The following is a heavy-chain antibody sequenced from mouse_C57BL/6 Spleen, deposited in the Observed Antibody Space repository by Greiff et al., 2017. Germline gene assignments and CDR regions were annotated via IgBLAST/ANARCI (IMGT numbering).Heavy chain of an antibody. D-gene: IGHD1-1*01. CDR2: IDPETGGT. Sequence: VKLMESGAELVRPGASVTLSCKASGYTFTDYEMHWVKQTPVHGLEWIGAIDPETGGTAYNQKFKGKAILTADKSSSTAYMELRSLTSEDSAVYYCTNYYGSSYPLSGYWGQGTSVTVSS. J-gene: IGHJ4*01. CDR3: TNYYGSSYPLSGY. CDR1: GYTFTDYE. V-gene: IGHV1-15*01.